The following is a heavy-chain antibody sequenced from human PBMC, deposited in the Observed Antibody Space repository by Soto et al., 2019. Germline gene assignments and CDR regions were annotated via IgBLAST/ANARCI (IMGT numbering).Heavy chain of an antibody. V-gene: IGHV4-39*07. Sequence: SETLSLTCTVSGGSISSGGYYWSWVRQPPGKGLEWIGEINHSGSSNYNTSLESRLTISIDTSKNQFSLKLTSVTAADTAVYYCARLWPFDFWGQGALVTVSS. CDR1: GGSISSGGYY. CDR3: ARLWPFDF. CDR2: INHSGSS. J-gene: IGHJ4*02.